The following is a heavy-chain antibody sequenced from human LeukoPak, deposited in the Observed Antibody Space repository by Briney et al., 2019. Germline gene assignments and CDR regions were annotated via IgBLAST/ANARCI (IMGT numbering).Heavy chain of an antibody. CDR1: GFTFSSYS. D-gene: IGHD6-19*01. Sequence: GGSLRLSCAASGFTFSSYSMNWLRQAPGKGLEWVSSISSSSSYIYYADSVKGRFTISRDNAKNSLYLQMNSLRAEDTAVYYCAIIAVAHTGFDYWGQGTLVTVSS. J-gene: IGHJ4*02. CDR2: ISSSSSYI. V-gene: IGHV3-21*01. CDR3: AIIAVAHTGFDY.